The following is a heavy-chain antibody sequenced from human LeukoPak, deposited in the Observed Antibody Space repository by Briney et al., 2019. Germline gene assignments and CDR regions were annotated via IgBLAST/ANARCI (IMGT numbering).Heavy chain of an antibody. J-gene: IGHJ5*02. CDR2: LYPGDSDT. Sequence: GESLKIYCQGSGYSFTSYWIGWVRQMPGKGLEWMGILYPGDSDTRYSPSFQGQGTISADQAISTAYLQRSRLKASDTGIYFCARQPDYGSGSDTGWFDAWGQGTLVTVSS. CDR3: ARQPDYGSGSDTGWFDA. CDR1: GYSFTSYW. D-gene: IGHD3-10*01. V-gene: IGHV5-51*01.